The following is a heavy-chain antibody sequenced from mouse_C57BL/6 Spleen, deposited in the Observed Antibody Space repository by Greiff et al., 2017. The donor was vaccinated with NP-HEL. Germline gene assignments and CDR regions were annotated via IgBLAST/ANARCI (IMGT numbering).Heavy chain of an antibody. D-gene: IGHD2-4*01. J-gene: IGHJ4*01. V-gene: IGHV1-19*01. CDR2: INPYNGGT. Sequence: EVQLQQSGPVLVKPGASVKMSCKASGYTFTDYYMNWVKQSHGKSLEWIGVINPYNGGTSYNQKFKGKATLTVDKSSSTAYMELNSLTSEDSAVYYCARPIYYDYFYAMDYWGQGTSVTVSS. CDR1: GYTFTDYY. CDR3: ARPIYYDYFYAMDY.